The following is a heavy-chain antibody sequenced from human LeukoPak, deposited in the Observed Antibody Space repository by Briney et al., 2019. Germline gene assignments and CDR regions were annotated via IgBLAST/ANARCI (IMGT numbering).Heavy chain of an antibody. D-gene: IGHD3-22*01. V-gene: IGHV1-69*13. J-gene: IGHJ3*01. Sequence: GASVKVSCKASRVTFSSYSVSWVRQAPGQGPEWMGRIIPVFGTANYAQQFHGRVVITADESTSTVHMEMCSLRSDDTAMYYCARGPRATYYYDSSGFDGAFEVWGQGTMVTVSS. CDR2: IIPVFGTA. CDR1: RVTFSSYS. CDR3: ARGPRATYYYDSSGFDGAFEV.